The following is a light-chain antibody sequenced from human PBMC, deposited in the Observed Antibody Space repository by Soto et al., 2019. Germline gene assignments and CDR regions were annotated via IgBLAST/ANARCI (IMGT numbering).Light chain of an antibody. V-gene: IGKV3D-15*01. Sequence: EIVMTQSPATLSVSPGEIATLSCTASQSVGSDLAWYQQKPGQAPRLVIYDIFTRTTVVPTRISGSGSGTEFTLTIRSLQSEDVAVYYCQQYNSWPLTFGGGTKVEIK. J-gene: IGKJ4*01. CDR1: QSVGSD. CDR2: DIF. CDR3: QQYNSWPLT.